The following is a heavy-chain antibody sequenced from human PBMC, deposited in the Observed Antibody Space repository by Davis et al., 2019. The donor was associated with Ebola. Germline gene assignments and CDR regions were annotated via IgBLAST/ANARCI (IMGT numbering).Heavy chain of an antibody. Sequence: PGGSLRLSCAASKFTFSIYAMTWVRQAPGKGLECVSGISGSGANTYYADSVKGRFTISRDNSKNTLYLQMNSLRFEDTAVYSCVRVVSRHPLGTPTRQDFYYYGMDLWGTGTTVTVSS. J-gene: IGHJ6*04. V-gene: IGHV3-23*01. CDR2: ISGSGANT. D-gene: IGHD2-15*01. CDR1: KFTFSIYA. CDR3: VRVVSRHPLGTPTRQDFYYYGMDL.